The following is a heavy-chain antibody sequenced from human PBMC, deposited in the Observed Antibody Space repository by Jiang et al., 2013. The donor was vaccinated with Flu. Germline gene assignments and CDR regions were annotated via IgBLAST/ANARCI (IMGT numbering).Heavy chain of an antibody. CDR1: GYTFTSYA. J-gene: IGHJ4*02. CDR2: INAGNGNT. Sequence: GAEVKKPGASVKVSCKASGYTFTSYAMHWVRQAPGQRLEWMGWINAGNGNTKYSQKFQGRVTITRDTSASTAYMELSSLRSEDTAVYYCARALRYCSGGSCYYFDYVGPGNPGQRLL. D-gene: IGHD2-15*01. CDR3: ARALRYCSGGSCYYFDY. V-gene: IGHV1-3*01.